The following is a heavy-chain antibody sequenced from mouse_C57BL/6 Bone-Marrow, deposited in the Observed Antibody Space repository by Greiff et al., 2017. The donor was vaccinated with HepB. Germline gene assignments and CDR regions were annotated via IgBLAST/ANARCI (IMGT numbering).Heavy chain of an antibody. D-gene: IGHD1-1*01. CDR1: GYTFTSYW. J-gene: IGHJ2*01. CDR3: AREKLFITTVVANFDY. CDR2: IDPSDSYT. Sequence: VQLQQPGAELVRPGTSVKLSCKASGYTFTSYWMHWVKQRPGQGLEWIGVIDPSDSYTNYNQKFKGKATLTVDTSSSTAYMQLSSLTSEDSAVYYCAREKLFITTVVANFDYWGQGTTLTVSS. V-gene: IGHV1-59*01.